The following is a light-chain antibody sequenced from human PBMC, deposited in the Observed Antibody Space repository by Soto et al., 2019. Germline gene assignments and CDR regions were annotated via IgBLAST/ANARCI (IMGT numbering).Light chain of an antibody. CDR2: GAS. CDR1: QSVSSSY. Sequence: EIVLTQSPGTLSLSPGERATLSCRASQSVSSSYLAWYQQKPGQAPRLLIYGASSRDTGIPDRFSGRGSGTDFTLTISSLEPEDFAVYYCHQYDSSHLTFGGGTKVEIK. J-gene: IGKJ4*01. V-gene: IGKV3-20*01. CDR3: HQYDSSHLT.